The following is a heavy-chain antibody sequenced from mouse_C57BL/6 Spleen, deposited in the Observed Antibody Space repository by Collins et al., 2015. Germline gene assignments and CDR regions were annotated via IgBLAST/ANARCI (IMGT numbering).Heavy chain of an antibody. Sequence: QVQLKQSGPGLVQPSQSLSIICTVSGFSLTSYGVHWVRQSPGKGLEWLGVIWSGGSTDYNAAFISRLSISKDNSKSQVFFKMNSLQANDTAIYYCARSGYDGSPYAMDYWGQGTSVTVSS. V-gene: IGHV2-2*02. D-gene: IGHD2-14*01. CDR2: IWSGGST. CDR1: GFSLTSYG. J-gene: IGHJ4*01. CDR3: ARSGYDGSPYAMDY.